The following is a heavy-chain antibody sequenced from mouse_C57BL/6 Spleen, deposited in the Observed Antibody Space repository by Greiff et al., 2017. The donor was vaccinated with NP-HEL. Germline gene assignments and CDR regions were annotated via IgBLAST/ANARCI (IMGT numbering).Heavy chain of an antibody. V-gene: IGHV1-61*01. CDR3: ARSRYDYDWGY. CDR1: GYTFTSYW. J-gene: IGHJ2*01. Sequence: QVQLQQSGAELVRPGSSVKLSCKASGYTFTSYWMDWVKQRPGQGLEWIGNIYPSDSETHYNQKFKDKATLTVDKSSSTAYMQLSSLTTEDSAVYYCARSRYDYDWGYWGQGTTLTVSS. CDR2: IYPSDSET. D-gene: IGHD2-4*01.